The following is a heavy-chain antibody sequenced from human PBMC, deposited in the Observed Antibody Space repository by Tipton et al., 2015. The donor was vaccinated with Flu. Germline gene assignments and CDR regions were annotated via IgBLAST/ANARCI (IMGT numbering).Heavy chain of an antibody. CDR3: ARGESTGYFGDALDI. J-gene: IGHJ3*02. CDR1: GFTFNDYW. CDR2: IKNDGSST. Sequence: SLRLSCAVSGFTFNDYWMHWVRQAPGKGLVWVSRIKNDGSSTTYADFVTGRFTVSRDNAQNTLYLQMSSLRVDDTAVYYWARGESTGYFGDALDIWGQGTMVTVSS. D-gene: IGHD3-9*01. V-gene: IGHV3-74*03.